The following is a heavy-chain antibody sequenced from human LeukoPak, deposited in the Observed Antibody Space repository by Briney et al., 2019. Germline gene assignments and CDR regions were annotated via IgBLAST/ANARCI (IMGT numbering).Heavy chain of an antibody. CDR1: GFTFSNYG. CDR2: IGSGGTT. D-gene: IGHD3-22*01. V-gene: IGHV3-23*01. CDR3: AKEAYDSTIDY. J-gene: IGHJ4*02. Sequence: PGGSLRLSCAASGFTFSNYGMSWVRQAPGKGLEWVSYIGSGGTTYYADSVKGRFTISRDNSKNTLYLQMNSLRAEDTAVYYCAKEAYDSTIDYWGQGTLVTVSS.